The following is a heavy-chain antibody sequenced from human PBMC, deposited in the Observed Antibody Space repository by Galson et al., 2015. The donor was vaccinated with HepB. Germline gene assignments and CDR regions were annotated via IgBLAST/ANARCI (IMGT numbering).Heavy chain of an antibody. J-gene: IGHJ6*02. CDR3: ARDPSRSIVGATPKAVGAYYYYYGMDV. CDR1: GGTFSSYA. CDR2: IIPIFGTA. Sequence: SVKVSCKASGGTFSSYAISWVRQAPGQGLEWMGGIIPIFGTANYAQKFQGRVTITADESTSTAYMELSSLRSEDTAVYYCARDPSRSIVGATPKAVGAYYYYYGMDVWGQGTTVTVSS. D-gene: IGHD1-26*01. V-gene: IGHV1-69*13.